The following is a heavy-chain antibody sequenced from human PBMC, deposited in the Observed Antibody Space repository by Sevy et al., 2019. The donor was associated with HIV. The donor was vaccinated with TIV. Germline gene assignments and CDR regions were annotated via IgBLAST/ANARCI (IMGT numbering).Heavy chain of an antibody. CDR1: GGSITSLY. D-gene: IGHD1-26*01. Sequence: SETLSLTCTVSGGSITSLYWNWIRRPPGKGLEWIASCYYNGHINDNPSLKSRVTLSLDTSKNQFSLRLSSVTAADTAMYYCAGENAWGRGYSWGQGTLVTVSS. V-gene: IGHV4-59*08. CDR2: CYYNGHI. J-gene: IGHJ4*02. CDR3: AGENAWGRGYS.